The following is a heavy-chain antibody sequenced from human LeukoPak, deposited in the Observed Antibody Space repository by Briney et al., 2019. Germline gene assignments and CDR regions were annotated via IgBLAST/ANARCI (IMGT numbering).Heavy chain of an antibody. CDR3: ARGTLKAAATDFDY. CDR2: INWNGGST. Sequence: TGGSLRLSCAASGFTFDDYAMHWVRQAPGKGLEWVSGINWNGGSTGYADSVKGRFTISRDNAKNSLYLQMNSLRAEDTALYYCARGTLKAAATDFDYWGQGTLVTVSS. D-gene: IGHD6-13*01. J-gene: IGHJ4*02. CDR1: GFTFDDYA. V-gene: IGHV3-20*04.